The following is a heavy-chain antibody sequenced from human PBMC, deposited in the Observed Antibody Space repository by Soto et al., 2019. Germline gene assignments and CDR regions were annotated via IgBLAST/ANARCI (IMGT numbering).Heavy chain of an antibody. V-gene: IGHV4-4*07. D-gene: IGHD3-22*01. CDR3: ARDEYYDSNNWFDH. Sequence: AETLYLTCTVSGGAITAYYWSWIRQSVGEGLQWIGRVYSTGSTNYNPSLRSRVTMSVDTSQNQFFLRLSSVTAADTAVYYCARDEYYDSNNWFDHWGQGILVTVSS. CDR1: GGAITAYY. CDR2: VYSTGST. J-gene: IGHJ5*02.